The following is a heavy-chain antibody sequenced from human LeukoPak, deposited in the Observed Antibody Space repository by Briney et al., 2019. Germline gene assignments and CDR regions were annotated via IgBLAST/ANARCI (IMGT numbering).Heavy chain of an antibody. CDR2: ISDSGNTI. CDR3: ARARDNWNYEAFDI. V-gene: IGHV3-11*01. J-gene: IGHJ3*02. CDR1: GFTFSDYY. D-gene: IGHD1-7*01. Sequence: PGGSLRLSCAASGFTFSDYYMNWLRQAPEKGLEWVSYISDSGNTIHSADSVKGRFTISRDNAKNSLYLQMNSLRAEDTAVYYCARARDNWNYEAFDIWGQGTMVTVSS.